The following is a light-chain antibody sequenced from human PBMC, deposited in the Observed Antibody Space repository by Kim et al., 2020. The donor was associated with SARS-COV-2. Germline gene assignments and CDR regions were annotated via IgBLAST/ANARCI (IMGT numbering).Light chain of an antibody. CDR1: QSVSSY. V-gene: IGKV3-11*01. CDR3: QQRSNWPPLT. Sequence: SPRERATLSCSASQSVSSYLAWYQQKPGQAPRLLIYDASNRATGIPARFSGSGSGTDFTLTISSLEPEDFAVYYCQQRSNWPPLTFGGGTKVDIK. CDR2: DAS. J-gene: IGKJ4*01.